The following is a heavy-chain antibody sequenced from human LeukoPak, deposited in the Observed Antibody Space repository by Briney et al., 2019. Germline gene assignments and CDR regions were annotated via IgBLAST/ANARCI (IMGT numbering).Heavy chain of an antibody. CDR1: GYSISSGYY. Sequence: SETLSLTCTVSGYSISSGYYWGWIRQPPGKGLEWIGRIYHSGSTYYNPSLKSRITISLDTSKNQFSLRLRSVTAADTAVYYCARDLITGYGSDFWGQGTLVTVSS. V-gene: IGHV4-38-2*02. J-gene: IGHJ4*02. D-gene: IGHD5-18*01. CDR2: IYHSGST. CDR3: ARDLITGYGSDF.